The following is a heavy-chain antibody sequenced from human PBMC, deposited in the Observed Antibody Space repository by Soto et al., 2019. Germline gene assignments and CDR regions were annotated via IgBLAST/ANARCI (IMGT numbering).Heavy chain of an antibody. CDR1: GFTFTDVR. Sequence: EVQLVESGGGLVKPGGSLRLSCAASGFTFTDVRMTWVRQAPGKGLEWVGRIKRKIDGETTDYAAPVKGRFTISRDDLKNTLSLQMNSLKSEDTAVYYCAVDAQCSSTNCPGAFDIWGQGTMVTVSS. V-gene: IGHV3-15*01. CDR2: IKRKIDGETT. D-gene: IGHD2-2*01. J-gene: IGHJ3*02. CDR3: AVDAQCSSTNCPGAFDI.